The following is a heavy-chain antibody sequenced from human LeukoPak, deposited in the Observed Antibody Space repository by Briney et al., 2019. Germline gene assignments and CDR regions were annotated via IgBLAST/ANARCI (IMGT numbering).Heavy chain of an antibody. Sequence: SQTLSLTCDISGDSVSSNSAAWNWIRQSPSRGLEWLGRTYYRSKWYNDYAASVKSRIIINPDTSKNQFSLQLNSVTPEDTAIYYCASPTDMVRGASYYYYGMDVWGQGTTVTVSS. J-gene: IGHJ6*02. CDR3: ASPTDMVRGASYYYYGMDV. CDR2: TYYRSKWYN. CDR1: GDSVSSNSAA. V-gene: IGHV6-1*01. D-gene: IGHD3-10*01.